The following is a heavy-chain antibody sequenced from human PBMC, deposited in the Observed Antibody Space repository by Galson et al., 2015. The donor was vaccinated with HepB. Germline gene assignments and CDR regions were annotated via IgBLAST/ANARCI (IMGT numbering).Heavy chain of an antibody. V-gene: IGHV3-21*01. J-gene: IGHJ3*02. Sequence: SLRLSCAASGFTFSSYSMNWVRQAPGKGLEWVSSISSSSSYIYYADSVKGRFTISRDNAKNSLYLQMNSLRAEDTAVYYCATSRFTMVRGVSAFDIWGQGTMVTVSS. CDR3: ATSRFTMVRGVSAFDI. D-gene: IGHD3-10*01. CDR2: ISSSSSYI. CDR1: GFTFSSYS.